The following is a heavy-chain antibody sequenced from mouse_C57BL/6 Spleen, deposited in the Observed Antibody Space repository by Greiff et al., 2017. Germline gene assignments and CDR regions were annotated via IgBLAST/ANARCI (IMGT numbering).Heavy chain of an antibody. CDR2: IDPSDSET. CDR3: ARTDGYYGYFDV. CDR1: GYTFTSYW. J-gene: IGHJ1*03. Sequence: VQLQQPGAELVRPGSSVKLSCKASGYTFTSYWMHWVKQRPIQGLEWIGNIDPSDSETHYNQKFKDKATLTVDKSSSTAYMRLSSLTSEDSAVYYCARTDGYYGYFDVWGTGTTVTVSS. V-gene: IGHV1-52*01. D-gene: IGHD2-3*01.